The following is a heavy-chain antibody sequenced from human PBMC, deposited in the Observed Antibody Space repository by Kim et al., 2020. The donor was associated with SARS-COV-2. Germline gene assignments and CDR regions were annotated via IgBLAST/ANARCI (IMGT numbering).Heavy chain of an antibody. J-gene: IGHJ4*02. Sequence: SQKFRGRVTITRDTSASTAYMELSSLRSEDTAVYYCARIYKARRIAAAGYWGQGTLVTVSS. CDR3: ARIYKARRIAAAGY. V-gene: IGHV1-3*01. D-gene: IGHD6-13*01.